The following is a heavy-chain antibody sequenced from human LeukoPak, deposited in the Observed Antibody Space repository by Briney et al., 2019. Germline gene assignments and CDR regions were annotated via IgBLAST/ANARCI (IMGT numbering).Heavy chain of an antibody. CDR2: INTNTGNP. V-gene: IGHV7-4-1*02. D-gene: IGHD5-18*01. CDR1: GYTFTSYG. J-gene: IGHJ4*02. CDR3: ARRGRRGYSYGFLDY. Sequence: GASVKVSCKASGYTFTSYGISWVRQAPGHGLEWMGWINTNTGNPMYAQGFTGRFVFSLGTSVSTAYLQISSLKAEDTAVYYCARRGRRGYSYGFLDYWGQGTLVTVSS.